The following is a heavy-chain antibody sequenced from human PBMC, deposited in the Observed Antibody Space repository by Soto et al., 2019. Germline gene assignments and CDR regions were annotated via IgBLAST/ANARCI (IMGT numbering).Heavy chain of an antibody. CDR3: ARGEGTWTPSSGWPLDY. CDR1: GFTFSSYW. Sequence: PGGSLRLSCAASGFTFSSYWMHWVRQAPGKGLLWVSRLNSDGSDTSYADSVKGRFTISRDNAKNTLYLQMNSLRAEDTAVYYCARGEGTWTPSSGWPLDYWGQGTLVTVST. CDR2: LNSDGSDT. D-gene: IGHD6-19*01. J-gene: IGHJ4*02. V-gene: IGHV3-74*01.